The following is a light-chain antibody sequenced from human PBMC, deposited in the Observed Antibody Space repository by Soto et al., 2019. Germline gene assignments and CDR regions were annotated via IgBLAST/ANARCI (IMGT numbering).Light chain of an antibody. J-gene: IGKJ4*01. CDR2: DAS. V-gene: IGKV1-5*01. CDR3: QQYNSYSLT. CDR1: QSISSW. Sequence: IQMTQSPSTLSASVGDRVTIPCRASQSISSWLAWYQQKPGKAPKLLIYDASSLESGVPSRFSGSGSGTEFTLTISSLQPDDFATYYCQQYNSYSLTFGGGTKVDIK.